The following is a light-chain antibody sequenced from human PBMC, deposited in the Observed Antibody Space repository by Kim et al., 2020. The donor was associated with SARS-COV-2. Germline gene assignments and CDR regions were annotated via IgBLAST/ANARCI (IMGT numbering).Light chain of an antibody. CDR1: SSNNGNKY. CDR2: DKN. V-gene: IGLV1-51*01. CDR3: GTWDSSLSAMV. Sequence: GQKDNISCSGSSSNNGNKYVSWYQQLPGTAPKPLSYDKNERPSGIPDRFSGAKSGTSATLGITGLQSGDEADYYCGTWDSSLSAMVFGGGTKLTV. J-gene: IGLJ2*01.